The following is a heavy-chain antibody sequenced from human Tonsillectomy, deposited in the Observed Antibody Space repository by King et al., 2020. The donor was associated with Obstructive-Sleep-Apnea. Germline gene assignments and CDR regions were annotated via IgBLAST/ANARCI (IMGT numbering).Heavy chain of an antibody. J-gene: IGHJ6*02. D-gene: IGHD1-7*01. CDR2: IYTSGST. Sequence: VQLQESGPGLVEPSETLSLTCTVSGASVNSFYWSWIRQPAGEGLEWIGRIYTSGSTDYSPSLKSRVTMSADTSKNQFSLKLTSVTAADTAVYYCARVGETIFYYYGMDVWGQGTTVTVSS. V-gene: IGHV4-4*07. CDR3: ARVGETIFYYYGMDV. CDR1: GASVNSFY.